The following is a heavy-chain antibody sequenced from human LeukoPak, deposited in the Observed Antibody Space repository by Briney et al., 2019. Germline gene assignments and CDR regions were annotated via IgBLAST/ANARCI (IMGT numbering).Heavy chain of an antibody. Sequence: ASVKVSCKASGYTFTGYYMHWVRHAPGQGLEWMGWINPNSGGTNYAQKFQGRVTMTRDTSISTAYMELSRLRSDDTAVYYCASQTGYCSGGSCPEYYFDYWGQGTLVTVSP. J-gene: IGHJ4*02. D-gene: IGHD2-15*01. CDR2: INPNSGGT. CDR3: ASQTGYCSGGSCPEYYFDY. CDR1: GYTFTGYY. V-gene: IGHV1-2*02.